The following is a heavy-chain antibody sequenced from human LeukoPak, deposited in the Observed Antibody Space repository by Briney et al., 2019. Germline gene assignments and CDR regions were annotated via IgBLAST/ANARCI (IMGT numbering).Heavy chain of an antibody. Sequence: GGSLRLSCAASGFTFSNYWMHWVRQVPGKGLVWVSRINDDGSTTFYADSVKGRFTISRDNSKNTLYLQMNSLGAEDTAVYYCATDSAPDYWGQGTLVTVSS. CDR2: INDDGSTT. CDR1: GFTFSNYW. J-gene: IGHJ4*02. CDR3: ATDSAPDY. V-gene: IGHV3-74*01.